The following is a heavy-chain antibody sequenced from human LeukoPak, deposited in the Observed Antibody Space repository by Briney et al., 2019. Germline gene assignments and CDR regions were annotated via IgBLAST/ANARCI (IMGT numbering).Heavy chain of an antibody. CDR2: IGGSGTST. Sequence: GGSLRLSCATSGFTFSRYAMTWVRQAPGKGLEWVSAIGGSGTSTYYADSVKGRFTISRDNSKNTLYLQMNSLRAEDTAVYYCAIRHYDTSAQTWGQGTLVTVSS. J-gene: IGHJ1*01. CDR3: AIRHYDTSAQT. D-gene: IGHD3-22*01. CDR1: GFTFSRYA. V-gene: IGHV3-23*01.